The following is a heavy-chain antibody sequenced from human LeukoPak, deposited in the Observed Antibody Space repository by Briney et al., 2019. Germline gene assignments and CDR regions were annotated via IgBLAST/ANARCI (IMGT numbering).Heavy chain of an antibody. D-gene: IGHD2-21*02. CDR1: GFTLSSYS. Sequence: GGSLRHSCAASGFTLSSYSMNWVRQAPGKGLEWVSSISSSSRYIYYADSVKGRFTISRDNAKNSLYMQMNNLRAEDTAVHCCAREGVVVTAIDYWGQGTLVTVSS. CDR3: AREGVVVTAIDY. V-gene: IGHV3-21*01. J-gene: IGHJ4*02. CDR2: ISSSSRYI.